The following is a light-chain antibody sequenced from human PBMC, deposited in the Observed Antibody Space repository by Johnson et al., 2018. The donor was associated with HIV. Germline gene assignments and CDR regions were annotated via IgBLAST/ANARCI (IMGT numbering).Light chain of an antibody. J-gene: IGLJ1*01. CDR3: VTWDASRSDGV. Sequence: QSMLTQPPSVSAAPGQKVTISCSGSTSNIGNNYVSWYQQLPGTAPKLLIYDNNKRPSGIPDRFSGSKSGTSATMGITGLQTGDEADYYCVTWDASRSDGVFGTGTKVTVL. CDR1: TSNIGNNY. V-gene: IGLV1-51*01. CDR2: DNN.